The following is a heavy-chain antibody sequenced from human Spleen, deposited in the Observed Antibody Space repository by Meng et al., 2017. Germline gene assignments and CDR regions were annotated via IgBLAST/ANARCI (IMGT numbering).Heavy chain of an antibody. CDR1: GYTYTDYQ. Sequence: QVQLVQSGAEVKKPGASVKVSCKASGYTYTDYQTDWVRQAPGQGLEWMGWIHPSGHPTYAQKFQGRVTMTIDTSTTTASMELRSLRSDDSALYYCVKHSSDWSLDSWGQGTLVTFSS. D-gene: IGHD6-19*01. V-gene: IGHV1-18*01. CDR3: VKHSSDWSLDS. CDR2: IHPSGHP. J-gene: IGHJ4*02.